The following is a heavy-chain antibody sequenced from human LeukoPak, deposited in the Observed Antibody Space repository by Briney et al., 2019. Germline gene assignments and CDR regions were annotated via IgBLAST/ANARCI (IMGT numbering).Heavy chain of an antibody. J-gene: IGHJ4*02. Sequence: SETLSLTCTVSGGSISSSSYYWGCIRQPPGKGLEWIGSIYYSGSTYYNPSLKSRVTISVDTSKNQFSLKLSSVTAADTAVYYCARGPYYYDSSGPFGYWGQGTLVTVSS. CDR1: GGSISSSSYY. V-gene: IGHV4-39*01. D-gene: IGHD3-22*01. CDR3: ARGPYYYDSSGPFGY. CDR2: IYYSGST.